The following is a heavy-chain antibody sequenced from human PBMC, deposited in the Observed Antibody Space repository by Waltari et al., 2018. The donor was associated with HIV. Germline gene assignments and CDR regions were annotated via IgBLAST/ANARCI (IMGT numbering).Heavy chain of an antibody. Sequence: EVQLVPSGAEVKVPGESLTISCTGPPYRFTTSCIAWVRQMSGKGLEWMGSIYSGSSDATYSPSFQGRVTISAVKSSATAFLHLNSLKASDSGNYYCARQFILGSSYKAAFDIWGQGTLVTVSS. CDR2: IYSGSSDA. D-gene: IGHD3-10*01. CDR3: ARQFILGSSYKAAFDI. V-gene: IGHV5-51*01. CDR1: PYRFTTSC. J-gene: IGHJ3*02.